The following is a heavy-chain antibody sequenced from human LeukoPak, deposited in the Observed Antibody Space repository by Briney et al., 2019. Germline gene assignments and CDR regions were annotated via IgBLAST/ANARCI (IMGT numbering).Heavy chain of an antibody. Sequence: GGSLTLSCAASGFTFSRYWMHWVRQAPGKGLMWVSRISPDGSTTLYADAVKGRFTISRDNAKNTLYLQMNSLGAEDTALYYCTTVLSSNRYNLCDHWGQGTLVTVSS. CDR2: ISPDGSTT. J-gene: IGHJ4*02. V-gene: IGHV3-74*03. D-gene: IGHD6-13*01. CDR3: TTVLSSNRYNLCDH. CDR1: GFTFSRYW.